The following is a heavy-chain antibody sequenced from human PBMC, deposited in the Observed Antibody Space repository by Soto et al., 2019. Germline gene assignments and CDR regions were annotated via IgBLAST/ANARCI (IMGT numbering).Heavy chain of an antibody. CDR2: IKDGGRP. J-gene: IGHJ4*02. CDR3: ARGQEGVVATH. CDR1: GGSLSGYY. D-gene: IGHD5-12*01. V-gene: IGHV4-34*01. Sequence: QVQLQQWGAGLLKPSETLSLNCAVNGGSLSGYYWSWIRQPPGKGLEWMGEIKDGGRPNYSPSLRSRATISSDTSNNQFSLRLYSVTAADTGVYYCARGQEGVVATHWDQGTLVTVSS.